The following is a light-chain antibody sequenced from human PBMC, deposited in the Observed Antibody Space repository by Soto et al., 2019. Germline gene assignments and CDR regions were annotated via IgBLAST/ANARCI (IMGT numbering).Light chain of an antibody. V-gene: IGLV2-23*02. J-gene: IGLJ2*01. Sequence: QSVLAQPASVSGSHGQSITISCTGTSSDVGSYNLVSWYQQHPGKAPKLMIYEVSKRPSGVSNRFSGSKSGNTASLTISGLQAEDEADYYCCSYVGSSSVVFGGGTQLTVL. CDR3: CSYVGSSSVV. CDR2: EVS. CDR1: SSDVGSYNL.